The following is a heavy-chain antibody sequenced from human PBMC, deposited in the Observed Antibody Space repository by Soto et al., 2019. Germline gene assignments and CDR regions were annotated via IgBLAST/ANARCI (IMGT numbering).Heavy chain of an antibody. V-gene: IGHV4-31*03. CDR1: GGSISIGGYY. CDR3: ARGGQGFNDDYGGPSLFDY. Sequence: PSETLSLTCTVSGGSISIGGYYWSWIRQHPGKGLEWIGYIYYSGSTYYNPSLKSRVTISVDTSKNQFSLKLSSVTAADTAVYYCARGGQGFNDDYGGPSLFDYWGQGTLVTVSS. J-gene: IGHJ4*02. D-gene: IGHD4-17*01. CDR2: IYYSGST.